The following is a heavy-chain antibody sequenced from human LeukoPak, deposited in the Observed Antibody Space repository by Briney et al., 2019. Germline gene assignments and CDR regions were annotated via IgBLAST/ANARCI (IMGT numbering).Heavy chain of an antibody. V-gene: IGHV3-21*01. D-gene: IGHD3-22*01. J-gene: IGHJ5*02. Sequence: GGSLRLSCAASGFTFSSYSMNWVRQAPGKGLEWVSCISSSSSYIYYADSVKGRFTTSRDNAKNSLYLQMNSLRAEDTAVYYCARQVVVVITVNWFDPWGQGTLVTVSS. CDR2: ISSSSSYI. CDR1: GFTFSSYS. CDR3: ARQVVVVITVNWFDP.